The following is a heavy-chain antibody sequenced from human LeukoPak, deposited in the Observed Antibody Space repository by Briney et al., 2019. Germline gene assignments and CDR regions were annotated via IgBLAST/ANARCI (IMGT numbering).Heavy chain of an antibody. CDR3: AKDSRPFKRAAAGPFDY. CDR2: ISWNSGSI. V-gene: IGHV3-9*01. D-gene: IGHD6-13*01. CDR1: GFTFDDYA. J-gene: IGHJ4*02. Sequence: GGSLRLSCAASGFTFDDYAMHWVRQAPGKGLEWVSGISWNSGSIGYADSVKGQFTISRDNAKDSLYLQMNSLRAEDTALYYCAKDSRPFKRAAAGPFDYWGQGTLVTVSS.